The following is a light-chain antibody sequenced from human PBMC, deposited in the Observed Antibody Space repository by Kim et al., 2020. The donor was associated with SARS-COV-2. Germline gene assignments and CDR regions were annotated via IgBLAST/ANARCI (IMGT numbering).Light chain of an antibody. Sequence: PASISCRSSQSRVYRDENIYLNWFHQRPGQTPRHLIYKVSSRDTGGPDRFSGSGSGTDFTLQNSRVEAEDVGVYYCRQGTHWPFTVGPGTKVDIK. CDR3: RQGTHWPFT. V-gene: IGKV2-30*01. CDR1: QSRVYRDENIY. J-gene: IGKJ3*01. CDR2: KVS.